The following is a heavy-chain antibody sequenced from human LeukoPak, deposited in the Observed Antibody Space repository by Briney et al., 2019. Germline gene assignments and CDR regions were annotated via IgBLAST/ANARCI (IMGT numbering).Heavy chain of an antibody. J-gene: IGHJ4*02. V-gene: IGHV3-11*06. D-gene: IGHD6-13*01. CDR2: ISGSGSDT. CDR3: ARVGSIAAAGTPDY. Sequence: GGSLRLSCAASGFIFSDYYMTWIRQAPGKGLEWLSYISGSGSDTNYADSVKGRFTTSRDNAKNPLYLQMNSLRAEDTAVYYCARVGSIAAAGTPDYWGQGTLVTVSS. CDR1: GFIFSDYY.